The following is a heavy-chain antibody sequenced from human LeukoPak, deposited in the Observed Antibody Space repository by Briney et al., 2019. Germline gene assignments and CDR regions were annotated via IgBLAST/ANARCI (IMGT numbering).Heavy chain of an antibody. V-gene: IGHV4-59*12. CDR3: ARVIGYDQLDY. D-gene: IGHD5-12*01. J-gene: IGHJ4*02. CDR1: GGSISSYY. Sequence: SETLSLTCTVSGGSISSYYWSWIRQPPGKGLEWIGYIYYSGNTNYNPSLKRRVAISVDTSKNQFSLQLSSVTAADTAVYYCARVIGYDQLDYWGQGTLVTVSS. CDR2: IYYSGNT.